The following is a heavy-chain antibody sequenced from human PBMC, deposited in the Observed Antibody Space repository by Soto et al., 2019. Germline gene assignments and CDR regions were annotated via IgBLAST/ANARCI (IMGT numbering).Heavy chain of an antibody. D-gene: IGHD3-22*01. V-gene: IGHV4-59*08. Sequence: LTCTVSGGSISSYYWSWIRQPPGKGLEWIGYIYYSGSTNYNPSLKSRVTISVDTSKNQFSLKLSSVTAADTAVYYCARHGYYDSSGYYPTPDYFDYWGQGTLVTVSS. CDR1: GGSISSYY. CDR2: IYYSGST. J-gene: IGHJ4*02. CDR3: ARHGYYDSSGYYPTPDYFDY.